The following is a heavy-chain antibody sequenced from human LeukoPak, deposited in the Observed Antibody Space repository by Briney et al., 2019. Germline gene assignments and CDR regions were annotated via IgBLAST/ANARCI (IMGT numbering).Heavy chain of an antibody. V-gene: IGHV4-59*01. D-gene: IGHD4-17*01. CDR2: IYYSGST. Sequence: SETLSLTCTVSGGSINSYYWSWIRQPPGKGLEWIGYIYYSGSTNYNPSLKSRVTISVDTSKNQFSLKLNSVTAADTAVYYCARGYGTLDVWGKGTTVTVSS. J-gene: IGHJ6*04. CDR3: ARGYGTLDV. CDR1: GGSINSYY.